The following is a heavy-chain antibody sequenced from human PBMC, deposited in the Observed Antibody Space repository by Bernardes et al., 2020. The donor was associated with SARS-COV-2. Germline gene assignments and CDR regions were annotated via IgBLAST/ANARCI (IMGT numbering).Heavy chain of an antibody. J-gene: IGHJ5*02. Sequence: TLVKPTHTLTLTCTFSGFSLSTSGVGVGWIRQPPGKALEWLALIYWDDDKRYSPSLKSRLTITKDTSKNQVVLTMTNMDPVDTATYYCAHKVGSSWYGDWFDPWGQGTLVTVSS. CDR3: AHKVGSSWYGDWFDP. CDR2: IYWDDDK. CDR1: GFSLSTSGVG. D-gene: IGHD6-13*01. V-gene: IGHV2-5*02.